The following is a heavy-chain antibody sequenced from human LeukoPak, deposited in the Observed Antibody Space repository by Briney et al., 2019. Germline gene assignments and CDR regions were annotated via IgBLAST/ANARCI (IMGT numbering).Heavy chain of an antibody. D-gene: IGHD5-18*01. Sequence: PGGSLRLSCAVSGFTFDDYAMHWVRQVPGKGLEWVSGINWNSDSIGYADSVKGRFTTSRDNAKNSLYLQMNSLRAEDTALYYCARDRGVDTAMVNWFDPWGQGTLVTVSS. CDR1: GFTFDDYA. V-gene: IGHV3-9*01. CDR3: ARDRGVDTAMVNWFDP. J-gene: IGHJ5*02. CDR2: INWNSDSI.